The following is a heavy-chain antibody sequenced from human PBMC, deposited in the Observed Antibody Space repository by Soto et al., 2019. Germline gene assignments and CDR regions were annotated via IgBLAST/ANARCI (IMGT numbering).Heavy chain of an antibody. V-gene: IGHV4-59*01. CDR2: IYYSGST. CDR1: GGSISSYY. Sequence: SETLSLTCTVSGGSISSYYWSWIRQPPGKGLEWIGYIYYSGSTNYNPSLKSRVTISVDTSKNQFSLKLSSVSAADTAVYYCARGWGLVFDYWGQGTLVTVSS. CDR3: ARGWGLVFDY. D-gene: IGHD2-21*02. J-gene: IGHJ4*02.